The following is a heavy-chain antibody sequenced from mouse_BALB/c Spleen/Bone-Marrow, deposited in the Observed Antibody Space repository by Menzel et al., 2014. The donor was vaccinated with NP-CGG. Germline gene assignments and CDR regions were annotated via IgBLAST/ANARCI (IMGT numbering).Heavy chain of an antibody. V-gene: IGHV2-6-7*01. CDR2: IWGDGST. CDR1: GFSLTGYG. J-gene: IGHJ4*01. CDR3: ARDSFLITRALDY. D-gene: IGHD2-4*01. Sequence: VKLEESGPGLVAPSQSLSITCTVSGFSLTGYGVSWVRQPPGKGLEWLGMIWGDGSTDYNSALKSRLSINKDNSKSQVFLIMNSLQTDDTARYYCARDSFLITRALDYWGQGTSVTVSS.